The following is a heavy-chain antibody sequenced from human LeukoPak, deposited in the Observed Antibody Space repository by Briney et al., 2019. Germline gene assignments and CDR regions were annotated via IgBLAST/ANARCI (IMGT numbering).Heavy chain of an antibody. V-gene: IGHV3-21*01. CDR3: ARDPMVRGVTAGHA. CDR2: ISSSSSYI. Sequence: GGSLRLSCVASGFTFSSYAMSWVRQAPGKGLEWVSSISSSSSYIYYADSVKGRFTISRDNAKHSLYLQMNSLRAEDTAVYYCARDPMVRGVTAGHAWGQGTLVTVSS. D-gene: IGHD3-10*01. J-gene: IGHJ5*02. CDR1: GFTFSSYA.